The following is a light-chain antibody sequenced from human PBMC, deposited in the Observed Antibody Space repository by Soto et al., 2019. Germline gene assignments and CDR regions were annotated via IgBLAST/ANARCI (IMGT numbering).Light chain of an antibody. V-gene: IGKV3-20*01. CDR1: QSVTSTY. CDR2: GTS. CDR3: QQSESSPRT. Sequence: EIVLTQSPDTLSLSPGERATLSCRASQSVTSTYLAWYQQTPGQAPRLLIYGTSNRATGVPDRFSGSGSGTDFTLNISGLEPEDFAVYYCQQSESSPRTFGQGTKVEIK. J-gene: IGKJ1*01.